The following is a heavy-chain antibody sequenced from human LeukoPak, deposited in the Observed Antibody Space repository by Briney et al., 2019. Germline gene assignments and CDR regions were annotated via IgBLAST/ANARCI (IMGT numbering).Heavy chain of an antibody. CDR3: ARGIYCSSTSCYYYFDY. V-gene: IGHV4-59*01. Sequence: SETLSLTCTVSGGSISNYYWSWIRQPPGKGLEWIGYIYYSGSTNYNPSLKSRVTISVDTSKNQFSLKLSSVTAADTAVYYCARGIYCSSTSCYYYFDYWGQGTLVTVSS. J-gene: IGHJ4*02. D-gene: IGHD2-2*01. CDR2: IYYSGST. CDR1: GGSISNYY.